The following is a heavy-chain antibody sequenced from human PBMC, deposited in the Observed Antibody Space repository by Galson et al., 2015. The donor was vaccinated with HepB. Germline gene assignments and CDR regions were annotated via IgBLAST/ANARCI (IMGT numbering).Heavy chain of an antibody. V-gene: IGHV3-33*01. J-gene: IGHJ6*02. D-gene: IGHD2-15*01. CDR2: IWYDGSNK. CDR3: ARAERDVGGSWFRYYYYGMDV. CDR1: GFTFSSYG. Sequence: LRLSCAASGFTFSSYGMHWVRQAPGKGLEWVAVIWYDGSNKYYADSVKGRFTISRDNSKNTLYLQMNSLRAEDTAVYYCARAERDVGGSWFRYYYYGMDVWGQGTTVTVSS.